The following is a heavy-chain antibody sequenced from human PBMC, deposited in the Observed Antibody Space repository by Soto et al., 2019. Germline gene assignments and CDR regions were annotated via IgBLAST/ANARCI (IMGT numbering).Heavy chain of an antibody. V-gene: IGHV3-23*01. CDR1: GFTFSSYA. CDR3: AIDRLRFVY. Sequence: EVQLLESGGGLVQPGGSLRLSCAASGFTFSSYAMSWVRQAPGKGLEWVSAISGSGGSTYYADSVKGRFTISRDNSKKTLYLQMNSLGAEDMAVCYCAIDRLRFVYWGHGSLVTVS. CDR2: ISGSGGST. J-gene: IGHJ4*01. D-gene: IGHD6-6*01.